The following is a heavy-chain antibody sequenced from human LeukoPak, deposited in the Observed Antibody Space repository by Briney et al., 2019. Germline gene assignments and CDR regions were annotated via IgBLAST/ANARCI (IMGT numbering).Heavy chain of an antibody. CDR1: GGSISSSSYY. J-gene: IGHJ4*02. CDR2: IYYSGST. V-gene: IGHV4-39*01. CDR3: ALQYYDFWSGYFLAFDY. Sequence: SETLSLTCTVSGGSISSSSYYWGWIRQPPGKGLEWIGRIYYSGSTYYNPSLKSRVTISVDTSKNQFSLKLSSVTAADTAVYYCALQYYDFWSGYFLAFDYWGQGTLVTVSS. D-gene: IGHD3-3*01.